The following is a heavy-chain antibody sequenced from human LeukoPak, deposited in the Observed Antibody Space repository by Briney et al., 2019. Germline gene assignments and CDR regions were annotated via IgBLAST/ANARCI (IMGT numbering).Heavy chain of an antibody. CDR1: GFTFSSYA. Sequence: PGGSLRLSCAASGFTFSSYAMSWVRQAPGKGLEWVSAISGSGDSTYYADSVRGRFTISRDNSKNTLYLQMNSLRAEDTAVYYCAKGLYYGSGRNYFDYWGQGTLVTVSS. CDR3: AKGLYYGSGRNYFDY. V-gene: IGHV3-23*01. J-gene: IGHJ4*02. D-gene: IGHD3-10*01. CDR2: ISGSGDST.